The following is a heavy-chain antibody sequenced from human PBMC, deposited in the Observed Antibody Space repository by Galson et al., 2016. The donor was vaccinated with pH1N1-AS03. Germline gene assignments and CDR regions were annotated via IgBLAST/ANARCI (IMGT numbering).Heavy chain of an antibody. CDR3: ARPAHYDSSGRDALDV. CDR1: GYGFNGYW. Sequence: QSGAEVKKPGDSLKISCKSSGYGFNGYWTGWVRQMPGKGLEWVGIISPGDSDTRYSPAFQGQVTISADKSTRTTYLQWRSLKASDTAIYYRARPAHYDSSGRDALDVWGQGTMLIVSS. V-gene: IGHV5-51*03. D-gene: IGHD3-22*01. CDR2: ISPGDSDT. J-gene: IGHJ3*01.